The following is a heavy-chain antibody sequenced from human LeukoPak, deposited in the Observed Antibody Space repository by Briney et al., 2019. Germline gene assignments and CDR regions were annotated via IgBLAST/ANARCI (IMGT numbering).Heavy chain of an antibody. CDR3: ARNGAQGTYDY. CDR2: IYYSGST. D-gene: IGHD4-17*01. Sequence: SETLSLTCTVSGGSISSYYWSWIRQPPGKGLEWIGYIYYSGSTNYNPSLKSRVTISVDTSKNQFSLKLSSVTAADTAVYYCARNGAQGTYDYWGQGTLVTVSS. V-gene: IGHV4-59*01. CDR1: GGSISSYY. J-gene: IGHJ4*02.